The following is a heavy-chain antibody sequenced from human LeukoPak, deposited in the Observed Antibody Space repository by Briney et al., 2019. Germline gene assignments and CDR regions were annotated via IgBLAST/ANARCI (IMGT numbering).Heavy chain of an antibody. D-gene: IGHD4-17*01. CDR2: IIPIFGTA. CDR3: ARADYGDLDY. Sequence: GASVKVSCKASGGTFSSYAISWVRQAPGQGLEWMGGIIPIFGTANYAQKFQGRVTMTRSTSISTAYMELSGLRSEDTAMYYCARADYGDLDYWGQGTLVTVSS. V-gene: IGHV1-69*05. J-gene: IGHJ4*02. CDR1: GGTFSSYA.